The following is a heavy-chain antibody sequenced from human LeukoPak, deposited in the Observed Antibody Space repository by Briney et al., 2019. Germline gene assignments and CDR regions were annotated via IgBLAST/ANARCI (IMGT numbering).Heavy chain of an antibody. J-gene: IGHJ6*02. CDR3: ARGRLRFLEWLPDYYYYGMDV. V-gene: IGHV4-61*01. Sequence: KPSETLSLTCTVSGGSVSSGSYYWSWIRQPPGKGLEWIGYIYYSGSTNYNPSLKSRVTISVDTSKNQFSLKLSSVTAADTAVYYCARGRLRFLEWLPDYYYYGMDVWGQGTTVTVSS. CDR1: GGSVSSGSYY. CDR2: IYYSGST. D-gene: IGHD3-3*01.